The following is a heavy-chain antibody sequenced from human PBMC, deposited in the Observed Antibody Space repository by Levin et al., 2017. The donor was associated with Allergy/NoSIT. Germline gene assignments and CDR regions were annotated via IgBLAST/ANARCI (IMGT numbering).Heavy chain of an antibody. D-gene: IGHD2-8*01. CDR2: ISYDGSNK. V-gene: IGHV3-30-3*01. CDR1: GFLFSNSA. CDR3: ARGWCTNGVCYVFDY. Sequence: LSLTCAASGFLFSNSAMHWVRQGPGKGLEWVAVISYDGSNKYYGDSVKGRFTISRDNPKNTLYLQVNSLRTEDTAVYYCARGWCTNGVCYVFDYWGQGTLVTVSS. J-gene: IGHJ4*02.